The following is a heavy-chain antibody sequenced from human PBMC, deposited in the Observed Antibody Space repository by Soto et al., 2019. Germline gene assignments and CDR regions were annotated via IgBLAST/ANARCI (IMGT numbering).Heavy chain of an antibody. J-gene: IGHJ6*02. CDR2: ISYDGSNK. CDR3: ARAMEIVTPSYYFYGMYV. D-gene: IGHD4-4*01. V-gene: IGHV3-30-3*01. CDR1: GFTFSSYA. Sequence: GGSMRLSCAASGFTFSSYAMHWVRQAPGKGLEWVAVISYDGSNKYYADSVKGRFTISRDNSKNTLYLQMNSLRAEDTAVYYFARAMEIVTPSYYFYGMYVWGQGTTVTVSS.